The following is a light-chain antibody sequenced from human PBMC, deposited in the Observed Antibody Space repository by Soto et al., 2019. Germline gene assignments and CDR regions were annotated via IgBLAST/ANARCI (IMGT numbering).Light chain of an antibody. Sequence: QSVLTQPASVSRSPGQSITISCTGTSSDVGSYNLVSWYQQHPGKAPKLMIYEVSKRLSGVSNRFSGSKSGNTASLTISGPQAEDEADYYCCSYAGSSTFHVFGTGTRSPS. CDR2: EVS. CDR1: SSDVGSYNL. CDR3: CSYAGSSTFHV. V-gene: IGLV2-23*02. J-gene: IGLJ1*01.